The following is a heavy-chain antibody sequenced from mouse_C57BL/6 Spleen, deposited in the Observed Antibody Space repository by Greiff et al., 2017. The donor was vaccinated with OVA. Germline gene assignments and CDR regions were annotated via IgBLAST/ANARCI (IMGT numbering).Heavy chain of an antibody. J-gene: IGHJ2*01. CDR3: ARSELTGPDYFDY. V-gene: IGHV1-64*01. CDR1: GYTFTSYW. CDR2: IHPNSGST. Sequence: VQLQQPGAELVKPGASVKLSCKASGYTFTSYWMHWVKQRPGQGLEWIGMIHPNSGSTNYNEKFKSKATLTVDKSSSTAYMQLSSLTSEDSAVYDGARSELTGPDYFDYWGQGTTLTVSS. D-gene: IGHD4-1*01.